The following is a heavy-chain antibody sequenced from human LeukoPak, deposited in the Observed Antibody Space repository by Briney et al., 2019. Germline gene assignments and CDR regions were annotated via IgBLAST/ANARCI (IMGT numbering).Heavy chain of an antibody. D-gene: IGHD1-1*01. CDR3: ARDSTGIVFDL. V-gene: IGHV3-74*01. J-gene: IGHJ4*02. CDR2: IISDGSNT. Sequence: SGGSLRLSCEASGFPFSSYWLHWVRQAPGKGLVWVSRIISDGSNTNYADSVRGRFTISRDNAKNSVYLQMNSLRPEDTAVYYCARDSTGIVFDLWGQGTLFTVSS. CDR1: GFPFSSYW.